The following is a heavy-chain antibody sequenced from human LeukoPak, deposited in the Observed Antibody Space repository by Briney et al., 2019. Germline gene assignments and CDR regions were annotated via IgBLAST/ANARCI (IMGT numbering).Heavy chain of an antibody. CDR1: GFTFNNYA. D-gene: IGHD6-19*01. V-gene: IGHV3-23*01. CDR3: ARVGYSSGWYFDY. CDR2: VTGSGGGT. Sequence: GGSLRLSCAASGFTFNNYAMSWVRQAPGKGLEWVSTVTGSGGGTYYADSVKGRFTISRDNSKNTLYLQMNSLRAEDTAVYYCARVGYSSGWYFDYWGQGTLVTVSS. J-gene: IGHJ4*02.